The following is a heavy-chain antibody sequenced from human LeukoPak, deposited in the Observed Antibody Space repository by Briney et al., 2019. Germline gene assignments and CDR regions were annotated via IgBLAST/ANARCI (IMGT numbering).Heavy chain of an antibody. J-gene: IGHJ1*01. CDR2: IKSDGST. Sequence: GGSLRLSCAASGFTFSSYWMHWVRQAPGKGLVWVSRIKSDGSTRYADSVKGRFTVSRDNAKNTVSLQMSSLRAEDTGVYYCARAPSEIGGYYPEYFRHWGQGTLVIVSS. V-gene: IGHV3-74*01. D-gene: IGHD3-22*01. CDR3: ARAPSEIGGYYPEYFRH. CDR1: GFTFSSYW.